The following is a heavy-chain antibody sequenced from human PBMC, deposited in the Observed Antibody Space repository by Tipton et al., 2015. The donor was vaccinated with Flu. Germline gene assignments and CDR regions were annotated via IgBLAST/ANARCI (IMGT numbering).Heavy chain of an antibody. Sequence: TLSLTCAVSGDSISSDYHWGWIRQSADKGLEWIGHVYHTGDSDYNPSLQSRVSMSLDTSKNQFFLRLESVTAADTAVYYCARALSTGYELDHFGMDVWGQGTTVRVSS. CDR3: ARALSTGYELDHFGMDV. D-gene: IGHD2-2*03. CDR1: GDSISSDYH. V-gene: IGHV4-38-2*01. CDR2: VYHTGDS. J-gene: IGHJ6*02.